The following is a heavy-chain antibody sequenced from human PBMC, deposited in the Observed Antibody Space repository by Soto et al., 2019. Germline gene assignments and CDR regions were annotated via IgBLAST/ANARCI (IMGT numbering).Heavy chain of an antibody. Sequence: SETLSLTCPVSGGSISSYYWSLIRQPPGKGLEWIGYIYYSGSTNYNPSLKSRVTISVDTSKNQFSLKLSSVTAADTAVYYCARGLPSVTQYNWFDPWGQGTLVTVSS. CDR1: GGSISSYY. D-gene: IGHD4-17*01. CDR3: ARGLPSVTQYNWFDP. CDR2: IYYSGST. V-gene: IGHV4-59*01. J-gene: IGHJ5*02.